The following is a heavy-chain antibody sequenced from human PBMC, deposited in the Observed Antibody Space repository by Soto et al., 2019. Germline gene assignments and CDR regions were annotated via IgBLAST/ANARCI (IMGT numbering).Heavy chain of an antibody. CDR2: IIPLFGTT. CDR1: GGTFSSYG. Sequence: QVLLVQSGAELKKPGSSVKVSCKASGGTFSSYGISWVRQAPGRGLEWMGGIIPLFGTTNYAQKFRGRVTVTADESTSTAYMELGGLRFEDTAVYYCARAHGSSWYNWFDPWGQGTLVTVSS. D-gene: IGHD6-13*01. J-gene: IGHJ5*02. CDR3: ARAHGSSWYNWFDP. V-gene: IGHV1-69*01.